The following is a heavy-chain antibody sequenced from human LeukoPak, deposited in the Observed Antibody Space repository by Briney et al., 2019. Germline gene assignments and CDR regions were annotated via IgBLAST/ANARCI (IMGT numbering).Heavy chain of an antibody. CDR1: GFTFSTHG. V-gene: IGHV3-23*01. CDR2: ISDNGDYR. Sequence: PGGSLRLSCAASGFTFSTHGMTWVRQAPGKGLGWVSIISDNGDYRYYTDSVKGRFTISRDNSKNTVYMQMDSLRTDDTAIYYCAKDRGYHDKTGYRTFDYWGRGTLVTVSS. CDR3: AKDRGYHDKTGYRTFDY. J-gene: IGHJ4*02. D-gene: IGHD3-9*01.